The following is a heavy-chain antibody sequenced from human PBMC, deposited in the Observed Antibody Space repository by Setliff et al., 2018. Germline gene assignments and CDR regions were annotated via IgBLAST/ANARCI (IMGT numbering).Heavy chain of an antibody. CDR3: ARGGVAAAGKKGVFEH. D-gene: IGHD6-13*01. Sequence: ASVKVSCKASGYTFTSYYMYWVRQAPGQGLEWMGTLNTGGGSASIVDRFQGRVSMTRDTSTSTVYMEINSLRPDDTAVYFCARGGVAAAGKKGVFEHWGQGTLVTVSS. CDR2: LNTGGGSA. V-gene: IGHV1-46*01. CDR1: GYTFTSYY. J-gene: IGHJ4*02.